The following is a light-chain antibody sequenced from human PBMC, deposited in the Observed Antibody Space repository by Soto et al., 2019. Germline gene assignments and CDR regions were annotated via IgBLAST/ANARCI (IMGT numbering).Light chain of an antibody. CDR3: TSHTSSSPPL. CDR1: SSDVGTYNY. Sequence: QSALTQPASVSGSPGQSITISCTGTSSDVGTYNYVSWYQHHPGKAPKLMIYDVSNRPSGVSNRFSGSKSGNTASLTISGLQAEDEADYSCTSHTSSSPPLFGGGTQLTVL. V-gene: IGLV2-14*03. CDR2: DVS. J-gene: IGLJ2*01.